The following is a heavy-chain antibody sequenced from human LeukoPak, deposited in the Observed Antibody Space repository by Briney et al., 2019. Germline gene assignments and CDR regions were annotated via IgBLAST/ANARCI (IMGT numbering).Heavy chain of an antibody. V-gene: IGHV3-33*01. D-gene: IGHD2-15*01. CDR3: ASGYCSGGSCYSDYFDY. CDR1: GFTFSSYG. CDR2: IWYDGSNK. Sequence: PGGSLRLSCAASGFTFSSYGMHWVRQAPGTGLEWVAVIWYDGSNKYYADSVKGRFTISRDNSKNTLYLQMNSLRAEDTAVYYCASGYCSGGSCYSDYFDYWGQGTLVTVSS. J-gene: IGHJ4*02.